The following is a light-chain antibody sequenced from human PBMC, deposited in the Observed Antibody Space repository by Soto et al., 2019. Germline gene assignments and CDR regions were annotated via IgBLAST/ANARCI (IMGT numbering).Light chain of an antibody. CDR2: GAS. CDR1: QSVSSNF. V-gene: IGKV3-20*01. Sequence: VLTQSPGTLSLSPGERATLSCRASQSVSSNFLAWYQQKPGQAPRLLIYGASSRATGIPDRFSGSGSGTDFTLTISRLEPEDFAVYYCQQYVSSPLTFGGGTKVDI. J-gene: IGKJ4*01. CDR3: QQYVSSPLT.